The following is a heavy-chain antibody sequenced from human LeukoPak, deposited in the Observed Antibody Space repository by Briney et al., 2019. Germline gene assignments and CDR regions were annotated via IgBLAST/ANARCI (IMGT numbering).Heavy chain of an antibody. J-gene: IGHJ5*02. CDR3: ARGTSFGFDP. CDR2: ISSSSSTI. V-gene: IGHV3-48*01. D-gene: IGHD2-2*01. Sequence: GGSLRLSCVASGFTFSSYGMHWVRQAPGKGLEWVSYISSSSSTIYYADSVKGRFTISRDNAKNSLYLQMNSLRAEDTAVYYCARGTSFGFDPWGQGTLVTVSS. CDR1: GFTFSSYG.